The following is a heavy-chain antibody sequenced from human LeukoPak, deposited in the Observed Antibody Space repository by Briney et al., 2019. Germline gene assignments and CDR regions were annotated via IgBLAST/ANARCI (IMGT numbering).Heavy chain of an antibody. D-gene: IGHD6-25*01. CDR1: GFTFSSYG. CDR2: IWYDGSNK. CDR3: ANHSSAGGDLFYFYYDMDV. J-gene: IGHJ6*03. V-gene: IGHV3-33*06. Sequence: GGSLRLSCAASGFTFSSYGMHWVRQAPGKGLEWVAVIWYDGSNKYYADSVKGRFTISRDNSKNTLYLQMNSLRAEDTAVYYCANHSSAGGDLFYFYYDMDVWGKGTTVTVSS.